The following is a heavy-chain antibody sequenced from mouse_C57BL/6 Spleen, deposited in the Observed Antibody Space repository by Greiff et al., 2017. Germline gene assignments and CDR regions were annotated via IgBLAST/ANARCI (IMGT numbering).Heavy chain of an antibody. CDR2: IRNKANGYTT. J-gene: IGHJ4*01. V-gene: IGHV7-3*01. CDR1: GFTFTDYY. D-gene: IGHD4-1*01. Sequence: EVQLVESGGGLVQPGGSLSLSCAASGFTFTDYYMSWVRQPPGKALEWLGFIRNKANGYTTEYSASVKGRFTISRDNYQSFLYLQINALGAEDSATYYCARYLGAMDYWGQGTSVTVSS. CDR3: ARYLGAMDY.